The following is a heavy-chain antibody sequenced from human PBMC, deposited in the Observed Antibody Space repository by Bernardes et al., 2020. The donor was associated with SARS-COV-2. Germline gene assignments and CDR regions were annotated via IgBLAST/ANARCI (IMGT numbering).Heavy chain of an antibody. V-gene: IGHV3-23*01. CDR3: AKDIEDSGRGPRSDYFDY. CDR1: GFSFGSYS. J-gene: IGHJ4*02. CDR2: ISGGGDMT. Sequence: GGSLRLSCATSGFSFGSYSMSWVRQAPGKGLEWVSAISGGGDMTFYADSVKGRFTISRDNSKNMQYLQMDSLRAADTAVYYCAKDIEDSGRGPRSDYFDYWGQGTLVTVSS. D-gene: IGHD3-10*01.